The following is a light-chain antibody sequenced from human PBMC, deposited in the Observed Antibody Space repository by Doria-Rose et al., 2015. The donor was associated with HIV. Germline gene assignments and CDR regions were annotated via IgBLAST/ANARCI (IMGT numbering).Light chain of an antibody. CDR2: DVS. Sequence: EIVLTQSPGTLPLSPGERATLSCRASQSFSSTYLAWYQQKPGQAPSLLIYDVSTRATGIPDRYSASGSGTDFTLTINRLEPEDFALYYCHQYGTSWTFGQGTKVEI. V-gene: IGKV3-20*01. J-gene: IGKJ1*01. CDR1: QSFSSTY. CDR3: HQYGTSWT.